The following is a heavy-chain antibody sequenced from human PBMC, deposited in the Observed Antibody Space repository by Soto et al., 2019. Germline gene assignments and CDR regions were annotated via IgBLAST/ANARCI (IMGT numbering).Heavy chain of an antibody. Sequence: SETLSLTCTVSGGSISSYYWSWIRHPPGKGLEWIGYIYYSGSTNYNPSLKSRVTISVDTSKNQFSLTLSSVTAADTAMYSCARPRGSLVRYCFAYWGQAALPNVSS. CDR2: IYYSGST. CDR3: ARPRGSLVRYCFAY. V-gene: IGHV4-59*12. J-gene: IGHJ4*02. CDR1: GGSISSYY. D-gene: IGHD3-22*01.